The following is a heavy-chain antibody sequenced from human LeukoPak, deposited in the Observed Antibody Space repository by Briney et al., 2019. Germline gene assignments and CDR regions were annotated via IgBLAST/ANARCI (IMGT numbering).Heavy chain of an antibody. Sequence: SETLSLTCTVSGGSISSYYWSWIRQPAGKGLEWIGRIYTSGSSTYNPSLKGRVTMSLDTSKNQFSLKLSSVTAADTAVYYCARASGYYNSSGYVSEYFQHWGQGTLVTVSS. D-gene: IGHD3-22*01. CDR1: GGSISSYY. J-gene: IGHJ1*01. V-gene: IGHV4-4*07. CDR3: ARASGYYNSSGYVSEYFQH. CDR2: IYTSGSS.